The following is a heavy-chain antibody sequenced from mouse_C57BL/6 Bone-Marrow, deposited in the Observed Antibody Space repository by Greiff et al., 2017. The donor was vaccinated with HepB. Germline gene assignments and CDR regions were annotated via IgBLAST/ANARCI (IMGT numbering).Heavy chain of an antibody. CDR3: ARPHYYGPSMDY. CDR1: GFTFSSYG. D-gene: IGHD1-1*01. CDR2: ISSGGSYT. V-gene: IGHV5-6*01. J-gene: IGHJ4*01. Sequence: EVQLVESGGDLVKPGGSLKLSCAASGFTFSSYGMSWVRQTPDKRLEWVATISSGGSYTYYPDSVKGRFTISRDNAKNTLYLQMSSLKSEDTAMYYCARPHYYGPSMDYWGQGTSVTVSS.